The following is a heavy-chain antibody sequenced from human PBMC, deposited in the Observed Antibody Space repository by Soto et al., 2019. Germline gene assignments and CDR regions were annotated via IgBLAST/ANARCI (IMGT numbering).Heavy chain of an antibody. D-gene: IGHD2-15*01. V-gene: IGHV3-7*04. CDR2: IKRDGLEK. J-gene: IGHJ5*02. CDR3: ARHTGWHFA. Sequence: EVQLVESGGDLVQPGGSLRLSCEASGFTFKDDSMTWMRQAPGRGPEWVANIKRDGLEKYYAESVRGRFVISRDDAKNSLYLQLNRLRVEATSVYYCARHTGWHFAWGQGTLVTVSS. CDR1: GFTFKDDS.